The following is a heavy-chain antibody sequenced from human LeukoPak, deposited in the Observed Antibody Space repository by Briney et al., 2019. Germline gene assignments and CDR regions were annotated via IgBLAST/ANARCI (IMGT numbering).Heavy chain of an antibody. CDR1: GYTFTGYY. V-gene: IGHV1-2*06. CDR2: INPNSGGT. Sequence: ASVKVSCKASGYTFTGYYMHWVRQAPGQGLEWMGRINPNSGGTNYAQKFRGRVTMTRDTSISTAYMELSRLRSDDTAVYYCARDEPRKGGLLSTDYWGQGTLVTVSS. CDR3: ARDEPRKGGLLSTDY. D-gene: IGHD2-21*02. J-gene: IGHJ4*02.